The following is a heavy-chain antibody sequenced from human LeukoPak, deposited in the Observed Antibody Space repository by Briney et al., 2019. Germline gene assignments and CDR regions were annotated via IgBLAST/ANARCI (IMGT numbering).Heavy chain of an antibody. CDR1: GFTFDDYA. CDR2: ISWNSGSI. J-gene: IGHJ4*02. D-gene: IGHD4-4*01. CDR3: AKADSTVTTLPYYFDY. Sequence: PGGSLRLSCAASGFTFDDYAMHWVRQAPGKGLEWVSGISWNSGSIGYADSVKGRFTISRDNAKNSLYLQMNSLRAEDTALYYCAKADSTVTTLPYYFDYWGQGTLVTVSS. V-gene: IGHV3-9*01.